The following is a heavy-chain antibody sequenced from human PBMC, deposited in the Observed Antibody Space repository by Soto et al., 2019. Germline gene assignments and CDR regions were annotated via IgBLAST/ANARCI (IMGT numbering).Heavy chain of an antibody. CDR3: ARSDGRY. CDR2: INHSGST. Sequence: PXXTLSLACAVYGGSFSGYYWSWIRQPPGKGLEWIGEINHSGSTNYNPSLKSRVTISVDTSKNQFSMKLSSVTAADTAVYYCARSDGRYWGQGTLVTVSS. J-gene: IGHJ4*02. V-gene: IGHV4-34*01. CDR1: GGSFSGYY.